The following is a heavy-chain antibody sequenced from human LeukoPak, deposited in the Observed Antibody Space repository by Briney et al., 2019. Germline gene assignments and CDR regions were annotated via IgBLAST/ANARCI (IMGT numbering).Heavy chain of an antibody. J-gene: IGHJ6*02. V-gene: IGHV1-24*01. CDR3: ATSVQWLVAAYYYYGMDV. CDR1: GYTLTELS. CDR2: FDPEDGET. D-gene: IGHD6-19*01. Sequence: GASVKVSCKVSGYTLTELSMHWVRQAPGKGLEWMGGFDPEDGETIYAQKSQGRVTMTEDTSTDTAYMELSSLRSEDTAVYYCATSVQWLVAAYYYYGMDVWGQGTTVTVSS.